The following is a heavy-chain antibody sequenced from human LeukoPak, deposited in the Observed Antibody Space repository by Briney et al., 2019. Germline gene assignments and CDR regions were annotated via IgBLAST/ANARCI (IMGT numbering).Heavy chain of an antibody. CDR3: ARGHTAVTRHFDF. CDR1: GFTFTTYS. V-gene: IGHV3-21*01. J-gene: IGHJ4*02. CDR2: ISSGSSAI. D-gene: IGHD4-17*01. Sequence: GGSLRLSCEASGFTFTTYSLTWVRQAPGKGLEWVSIISSGSSAIFSADALKGRFTISRDDAKNLLYLDMNSLRAEDTAVYYCARGHTAVTRHFDFWGQGTLVTVSS.